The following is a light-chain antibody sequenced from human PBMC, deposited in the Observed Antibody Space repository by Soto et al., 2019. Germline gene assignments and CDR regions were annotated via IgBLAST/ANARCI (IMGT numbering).Light chain of an antibody. CDR2: AAS. Sequence: DIQMTQSPSSLSASVGDRVTITCRASQVINNYLAWYQQKPGKVPKLLIYAASTLQSGVPFRFSGSGSGTDFTLTISSLQPEDVATYHCQKYNSALWTFGQGTKVEIK. CDR3: QKYNSALWT. CDR1: QVINNY. J-gene: IGKJ1*01. V-gene: IGKV1-27*01.